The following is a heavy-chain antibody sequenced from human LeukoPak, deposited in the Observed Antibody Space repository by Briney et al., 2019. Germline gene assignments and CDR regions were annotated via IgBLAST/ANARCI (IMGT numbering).Heavy chain of an antibody. D-gene: IGHD6-19*01. Sequence: PGGSLRLSCAASGFTFSSNGMHWVRQAPGKGLECVAIIWYDGSKKYYADSVKGRFTISRDNSMNTLYLQMNSLRAEDTAVYYCARLTGWSAIDYWGQGTQVTVSS. CDR3: ARLTGWSAIDY. V-gene: IGHV3-33*01. J-gene: IGHJ4*02. CDR1: GFTFSSNG. CDR2: IWYDGSKK.